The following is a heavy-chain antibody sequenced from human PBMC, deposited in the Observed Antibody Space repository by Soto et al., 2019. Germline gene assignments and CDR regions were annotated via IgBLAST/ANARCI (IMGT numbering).Heavy chain of an antibody. CDR2: ISYDGSNK. V-gene: IGHV3-30-3*01. D-gene: IGHD6-19*01. Sequence: GGSLRLSCAASGFTFSSYAMHWVRQAPGKGLEWVAVISYDGSNKYYADSVKGRFTISRDNSKNTLYLQMNSLRAEDTAVYYCARVPQWSDAFDIWGQGTMVTVSS. CDR3: ARVPQWSDAFDI. CDR1: GFTFSSYA. J-gene: IGHJ3*02.